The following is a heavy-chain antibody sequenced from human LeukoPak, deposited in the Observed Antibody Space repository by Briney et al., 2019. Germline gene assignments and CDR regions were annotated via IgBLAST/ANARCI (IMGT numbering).Heavy chain of an antibody. D-gene: IGHD3-22*01. J-gene: IGHJ4*02. V-gene: IGHV3-23*01. CDR3: AKRGVVIRVILVGFHKEAYYFDS. CDR1: GFTFASYG. Sequence: GGTLSLSCAASGFTFASYGMSWVRQAPGKGLEWVSFITTNGGRTSYADSVEGRFTISRDNPRNTLYMQMNSLRAEDTAVYFCAKRGVVIRVILVGFHKEAYYFDSWGQGALVTVSS. CDR2: ITTNGGRT.